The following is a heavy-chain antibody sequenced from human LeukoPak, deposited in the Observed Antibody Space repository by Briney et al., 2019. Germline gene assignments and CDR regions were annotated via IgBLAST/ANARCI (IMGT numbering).Heavy chain of an antibody. V-gene: IGHV3-23*01. CDR1: GFTFSSYA. Sequence: GGSLRLSCAASGFTFSSYAMSWVRQAPGKGLEWVSAISGSGGSTYYADPVKGRFTISRDNSKNTLYLQMNSLRAEDTAVYYCAKNTGRQWLFGYWGQGTLVTVSS. D-gene: IGHD6-19*01. J-gene: IGHJ4*02. CDR2: ISGSGGST. CDR3: AKNTGRQWLFGY.